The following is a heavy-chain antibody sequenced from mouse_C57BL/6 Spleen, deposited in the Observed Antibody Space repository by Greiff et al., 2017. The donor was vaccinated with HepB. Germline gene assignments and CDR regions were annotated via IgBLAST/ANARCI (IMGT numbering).Heavy chain of an antibody. CDR1: GFSLTSYA. J-gene: IGHJ2*01. Sequence: VQLMESGPGLVAPSQSLSITCTVSGFSLTSYAISWVRQPPGKGLEWLGVIWTGGGTNYNSALKSRLSISKDNSKSQVFLKMNSLQTDDTARYYCARNYGSSYLYYFDYWGQGTTLTVSS. CDR2: IWTGGGT. V-gene: IGHV2-9-1*01. D-gene: IGHD1-1*01. CDR3: ARNYGSSYLYYFDY.